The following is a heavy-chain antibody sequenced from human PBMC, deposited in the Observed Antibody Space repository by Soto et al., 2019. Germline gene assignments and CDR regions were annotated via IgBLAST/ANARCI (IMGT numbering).Heavy chain of an antibody. CDR3: ARPAWYSVPAEAYGMDV. CDR2: IYYSGST. CDR1: GGSISSSSYY. J-gene: IGHJ6*02. V-gene: IGHV4-39*01. Sequence: SETLSLTCTVSGGSISSSSYYWGWIRQPPGKGLEWIGSIYYSGSTYYNPSLKSRVTISVDTSKNQFSLKLSSVTAADTAVYYCARPAWYSVPAEAYGMDVWGQGTTVTVSS. D-gene: IGHD2-2*01.